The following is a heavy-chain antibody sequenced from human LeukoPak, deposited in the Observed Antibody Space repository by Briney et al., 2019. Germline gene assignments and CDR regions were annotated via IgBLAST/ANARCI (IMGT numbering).Heavy chain of an antibody. J-gene: IGHJ4*02. CDR1: GFTFSSYA. D-gene: IGHD3-16*02. CDR2: ISGSGGST. CDR3: AREGQGVKKFDY. V-gene: IGHV3-23*01. Sequence: GGSLRLSCAASGFTFSSYAMSWVRQAPGKGLEWVSAISGSGGSTYYADSVKGRFTISRDNSRNTLYLQMNSLRAEDTAVYYCAREGQGVKKFDYWGQGTLVTVSS.